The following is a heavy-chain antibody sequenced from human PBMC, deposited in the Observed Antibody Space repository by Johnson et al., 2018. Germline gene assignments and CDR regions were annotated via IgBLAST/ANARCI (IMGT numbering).Heavy chain of an antibody. D-gene: IGHD3-22*01. J-gene: IGHJ6*04. V-gene: IGHV3-15*07. Sequence: VQLVESGGGLVKPGGSLRLSCAASDFTFSHAWMNWVRQAPGKGLEWVGSIKSKTDGGKRDYDAPVKGRFTITRDDSKKTVFLQMNSLKTEDTALYYCTTQGAYDDSSGYHTLGVGGKGTTVTVSS. CDR2: IKSKTDGGKR. CDR3: TTQGAYDDSSGYHTLGV. CDR1: DFTFSHAW.